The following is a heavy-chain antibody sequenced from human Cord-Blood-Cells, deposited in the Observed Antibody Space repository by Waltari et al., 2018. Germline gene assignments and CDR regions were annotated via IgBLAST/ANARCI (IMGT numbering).Heavy chain of an antibody. Sequence: QVQLQQWGAGLLKPSETLSLTCAVYGGSFSGYYWSWIRQPPGKGLEWSGEINHSGSPNYNPSLKSRVTISVDTSTNQFSLKLSSVTAADTAVYYCASPRITAMLNAFDIWGQGTMVTVSS. V-gene: IGHV4-34*01. J-gene: IGHJ3*02. CDR3: ASPRITAMLNAFDI. D-gene: IGHD2-2*01. CDR1: GGSFSGYY. CDR2: INHSGSP.